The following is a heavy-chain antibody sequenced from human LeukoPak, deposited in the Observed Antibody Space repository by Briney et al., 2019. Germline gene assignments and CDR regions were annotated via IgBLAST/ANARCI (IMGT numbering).Heavy chain of an antibody. J-gene: IGHJ6*02. CDR3: ARDRRGYYYYYGMDV. Sequence: ASVKVSCKASGYTFTNYAVHWVRQAPGQRLEWMGWINAGNGNTKCSQKFQGRVTITRDTSASTAYLELSSLTSEDTAVYYCARDRRGYYYYYGMDVWGQGTTVTVSS. CDR1: GYTFTNYA. CDR2: INAGNGNT. D-gene: IGHD2/OR15-2a*01. V-gene: IGHV1-3*01.